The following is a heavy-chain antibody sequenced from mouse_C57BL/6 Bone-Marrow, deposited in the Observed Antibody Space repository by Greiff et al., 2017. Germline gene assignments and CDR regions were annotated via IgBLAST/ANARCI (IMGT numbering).Heavy chain of an antibody. J-gene: IGHJ2*01. CDR2: IDPSDSII. V-gene: IGHV1-69*01. CDR1: GYTFTSYW. D-gene: IGHD2-2*01. Sequence: QVQLQQPGAELVMPGASVKLSCKASGYTFTSYWMHWVKQRPGQGLEWIGGIDPSDSIINYNQTFKGKSTLTVDKSSSTAYMQLSRLTSEDSAVYYCAREGSTMVPYYFDYWGQGTTLTVSS. CDR3: AREGSTMVPYYFDY.